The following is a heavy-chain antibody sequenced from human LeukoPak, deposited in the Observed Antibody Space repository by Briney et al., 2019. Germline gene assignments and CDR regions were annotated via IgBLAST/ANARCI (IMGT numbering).Heavy chain of an antibody. J-gene: IGHJ4*02. Sequence: ASVNLSCNASGYTFTSYYMHWVRHAPGQGLEWIGIINPSGGSTSYAQKNQGRVTMTRDTSTRTVYMELSSLRSEDTAVYYCASFISGDSDGYPLAGSYWGQGTLVTVSS. CDR1: GYTFTSYY. D-gene: IGHD5-24*01. CDR2: INPSGGST. CDR3: ASFISGDSDGYPLAGSY. V-gene: IGHV1-46*03.